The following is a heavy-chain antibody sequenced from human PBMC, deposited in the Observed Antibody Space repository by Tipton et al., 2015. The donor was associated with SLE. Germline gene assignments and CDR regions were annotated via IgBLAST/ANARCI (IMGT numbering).Heavy chain of an antibody. CDR2: VFYSGST. CDR3: ARPSGPSWFDP. D-gene: IGHD1-1*01. CDR1: GGSLNSRFSF. J-gene: IGHJ5*02. Sequence: TLSLTCTVSGGSLNSRFSFWGWIRQSPGEGLEWLGHVFYSGSTYYNPSLRSRVTMSVDTSTNQFSLNLKSVTAADTAMYFCARPSGPSWFDPWGQGTLVIVSS. V-gene: IGHV4-39*07.